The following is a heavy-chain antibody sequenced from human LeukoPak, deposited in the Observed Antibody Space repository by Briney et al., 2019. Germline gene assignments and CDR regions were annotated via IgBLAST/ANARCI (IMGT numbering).Heavy chain of an antibody. J-gene: IGHJ4*02. CDR2: ISGSGDGT. Sequence: GGSLRLSCAASGFTFSSYAMGWVRQAPGKGLEWVSAISGSGDGTYYADSVKGRLTISRDNSKNTLYLQMTSLRAADTAVYYCAKHSGSYSMDYWGQGTLVTVSS. CDR1: GFTFSSYA. CDR3: AKHSGSYSMDY. D-gene: IGHD1-26*01. V-gene: IGHV3-23*01.